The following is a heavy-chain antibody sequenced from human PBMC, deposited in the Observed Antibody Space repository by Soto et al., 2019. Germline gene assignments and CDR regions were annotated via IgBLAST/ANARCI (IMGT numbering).Heavy chain of an antibody. Sequence: EVQLLESGGDLVQLGGSLRLSCAASGFTFSNFAMSWVRQAPGRGLEWVSGISASGRDIHYADSVKDRFTVSRDNSKNTLYLQMNSLRAEDTAIYYCAKGKTSGWYYFDYWGQGALVTVSS. CDR3: AKGKTSGWYYFDY. CDR2: ISASGRDI. CDR1: GFTFSNFA. D-gene: IGHD6-19*01. J-gene: IGHJ4*02. V-gene: IGHV3-23*01.